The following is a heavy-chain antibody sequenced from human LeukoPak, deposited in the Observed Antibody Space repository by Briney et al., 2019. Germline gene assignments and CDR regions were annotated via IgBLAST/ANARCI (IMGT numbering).Heavy chain of an antibody. CDR1: GFTFSNYW. CDR2: INSDGSST. Sequence: PGGSLRLSCAASGFTFSNYWMSWVRQAPGKGLVWVSRINSDGSSTSYADSVKGRFTISRDNAKNTLYLQMNSLRAEDTAVYYCARENYGYFDWLSYYYYGMDVWGKGTTVTVSS. D-gene: IGHD3-9*01. CDR3: ARENYGYFDWLSYYYYGMDV. V-gene: IGHV3-74*01. J-gene: IGHJ6*04.